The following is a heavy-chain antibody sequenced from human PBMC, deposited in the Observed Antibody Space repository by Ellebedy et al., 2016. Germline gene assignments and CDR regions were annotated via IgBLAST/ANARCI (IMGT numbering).Heavy chain of an antibody. V-gene: IGHV3-23*01. D-gene: IGHD2-21*01. Sequence: GESLKISCAASGFSFDIFAMTWVRQPPGKGLEWVSSISGSGDRTYYADSVKGRFTISRDNSQNTLSLQMNSLRAEDTAMYYCANLIVLTPSAFDSWGQGTLVAVSS. CDR2: ISGSGDRT. J-gene: IGHJ4*02. CDR3: ANLIVLTPSAFDS. CDR1: GFSFDIFA.